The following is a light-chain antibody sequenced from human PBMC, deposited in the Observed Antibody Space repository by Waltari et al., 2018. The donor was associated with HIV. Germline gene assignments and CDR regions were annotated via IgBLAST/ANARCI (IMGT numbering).Light chain of an antibody. V-gene: IGLV2-14*01. CDR1: SSDVGGYNY. J-gene: IGLJ1*01. Sequence: QSALTQPASVSGSPGQSLTISCTGTSSDVGGYNYVSWYQQHQGKAPKLMIYEVSNRPSGVSNRFSGSKSGNTASLTISGLQAEDEADYYCSSYTTSSTLGGVFGTGTKVTVL. CDR3: SSYTTSSTLGGV. CDR2: EVS.